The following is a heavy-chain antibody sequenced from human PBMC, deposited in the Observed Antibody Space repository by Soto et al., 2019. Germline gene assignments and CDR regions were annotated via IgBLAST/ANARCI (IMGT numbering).Heavy chain of an antibody. CDR1: GFTFSSYA. V-gene: IGHV3-23*01. CDR2: ISGSGGST. Sequence: GGSLRLSCAASGFTFSSYAMSWVRQAPGKGLEWVSAISGSGGSTYYADSVKGRFTISRDNSKNTLYLQMNSLRAEDTAVYYCAKDAHLYSSSWYVFFYFDYWGQGTLVTVSS. D-gene: IGHD6-13*01. J-gene: IGHJ4*02. CDR3: AKDAHLYSSSWYVFFYFDY.